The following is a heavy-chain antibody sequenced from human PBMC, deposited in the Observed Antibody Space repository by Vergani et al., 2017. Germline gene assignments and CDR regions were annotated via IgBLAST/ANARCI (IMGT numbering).Heavy chain of an antibody. CDR1: GFIFSTYA. CDR2: ISASGAPT. D-gene: IGHD2-2*01. CDR3: ANYCSSTSCYHDAFDI. Sequence: EVQLLESGGDLVQPGGSLRLSCTASGFIFSTYAMSWVRQAPGKGLEWVSGISASGAPTYYADSVKGRVTISRDNSKNTLYLQMNSLRAEDTAVYYCANYCSSTSCYHDAFDIWGQGTMVTVSS. J-gene: IGHJ3*02. V-gene: IGHV3-23*01.